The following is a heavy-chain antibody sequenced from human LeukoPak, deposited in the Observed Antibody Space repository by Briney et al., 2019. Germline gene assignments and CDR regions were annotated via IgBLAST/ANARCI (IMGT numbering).Heavy chain of an antibody. J-gene: IGHJ6*02. D-gene: IGHD6-13*01. CDR1: GYTFTSYC. CDR3: ARPSRNYGMDV. CDR2: ISAYNGNT. Sequence: EASVKVSCKASGYTFTSYCISWVRQAPGQGLEWMGWISAYNGNTNYAQKLQGRVTTTTDASTSTAYMELRSLRSDDTAVYYCARPSRNYGMDVWGQGTTVTVSS. V-gene: IGHV1-18*01.